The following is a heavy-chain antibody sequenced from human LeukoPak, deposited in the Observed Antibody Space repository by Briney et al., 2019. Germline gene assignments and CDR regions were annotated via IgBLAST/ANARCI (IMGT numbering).Heavy chain of an antibody. Sequence: GGSLRLSCTASGFTFSDYSMTWVRQAPGRGLEWVGFIRSRPYGGTTEYAASVKGRFTISRDDSKSIAYLQMNSLRAEDTAVYYCARDFNPAGYSSGWSTCAYWGQGTLVTVSS. D-gene: IGHD6-19*01. J-gene: IGHJ4*02. V-gene: IGHV3-49*04. CDR1: GFTFSDYS. CDR2: IRSRPYGGTT. CDR3: ARDFNPAGYSSGWSTCAY.